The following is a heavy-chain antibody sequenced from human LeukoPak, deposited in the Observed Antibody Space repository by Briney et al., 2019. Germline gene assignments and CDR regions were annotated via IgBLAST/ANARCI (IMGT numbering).Heavy chain of an antibody. CDR1: GFTFSSYG. D-gene: IGHD3-9*01. J-gene: IGHJ6*04. CDR3: AKGRLNQTGYYYYGMDV. Sequence: GGSLRLSCAASGFTFSSYGMHWVRQAPGKGLEWVAVISYDGSNKYYADSVKGRFTISRDNSKNTLYLQMNSLRAEDTAVYYCAKGRLNQTGYYYYGMDVWGKGTTVTVSS. V-gene: IGHV3-30*18. CDR2: ISYDGSNK.